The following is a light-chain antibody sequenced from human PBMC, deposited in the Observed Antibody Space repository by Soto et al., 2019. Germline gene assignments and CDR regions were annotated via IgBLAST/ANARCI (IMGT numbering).Light chain of an antibody. CDR1: QSLNSL. J-gene: IGKJ4*01. V-gene: IGKV1-5*01. CDR3: QQSYSAPLT. Sequence: DIQVTQSPSTLSASVGDRVTITCRASQSLNSLLAWYQQKPGRAPKLLIYDASTLESGVPSRFSGSGSGTEFTLTISSLQPDDFATYYCQQSYSAPLTFGGGTKVDIK. CDR2: DAS.